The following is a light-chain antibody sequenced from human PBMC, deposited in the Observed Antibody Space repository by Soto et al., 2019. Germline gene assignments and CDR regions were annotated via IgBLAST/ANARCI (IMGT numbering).Light chain of an antibody. V-gene: IGLV1-44*01. J-gene: IGLJ1*01. Sequence: QSVLTQPPSASGTPGQRVTISCSGSNSNIGSNFVNWYQQLPGTAPKLLIYNTNQRPSGVPDRFSGSKSGTSASLAISGLQSEDEADYYCAGWDDSRSGSYVFGSGTKLTVL. CDR3: AGWDDSRSGSYV. CDR1: NSNIGSNF. CDR2: NTN.